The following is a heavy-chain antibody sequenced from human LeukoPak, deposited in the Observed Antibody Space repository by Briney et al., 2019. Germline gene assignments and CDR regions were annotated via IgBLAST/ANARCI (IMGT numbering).Heavy chain of an antibody. V-gene: IGHV3-74*01. Sequence: GGSLRLSCAASGFTFSSYWMHWVRQAPGKGLVWVSRINSDGSSTNYADSVKGRFTISRDNAKDTLYLQVKSLRAEDTAVYYCARGPSGWGSLDSWGQGTLVTVSS. CDR1: GFTFSSYW. J-gene: IGHJ4*02. D-gene: IGHD7-27*01. CDR3: ARGPSGWGSLDS. CDR2: INSDGSST.